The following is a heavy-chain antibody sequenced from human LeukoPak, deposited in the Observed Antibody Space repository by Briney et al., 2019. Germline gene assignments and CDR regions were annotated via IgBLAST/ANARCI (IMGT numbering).Heavy chain of an antibody. CDR3: ARLPGAAGIDY. D-gene: IGHD6-13*01. CDR1: GGTFSSYA. CDR2: IIPILGIA. V-gene: IGHV1-69*04. J-gene: IGHJ4*02. Sequence: ASVKVSCKASGGTFSSYAISWVRQAPGQGLEWMGRIIPILGIANYARKFQGRVTITADKSTSTAYMELSSLRSEDTAVYYCARLPGAAGIDYWGQGTLVTVSS.